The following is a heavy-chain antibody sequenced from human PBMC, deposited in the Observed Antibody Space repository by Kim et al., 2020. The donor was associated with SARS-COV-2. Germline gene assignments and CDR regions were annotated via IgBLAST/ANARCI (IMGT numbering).Heavy chain of an antibody. CDR3: AREPPFYSSSSRTLRPGNWFDP. D-gene: IGHD6-6*01. Sequence: ASVKVSCKASGYTFTGYYMHWVRQAPGQGLEWMGWINPNSGGTNYAQKFQGRVTMTRDTSISTAYMELSRLRSDDTAVYYCAREPPFYSSSSRTLRPGNWFDPWGQGTLVTVSS. J-gene: IGHJ5*02. CDR1: GYTFTGYY. V-gene: IGHV1-2*02. CDR2: INPNSGGT.